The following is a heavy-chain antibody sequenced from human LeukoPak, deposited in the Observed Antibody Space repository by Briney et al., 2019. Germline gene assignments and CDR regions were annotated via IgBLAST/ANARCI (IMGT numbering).Heavy chain of an antibody. D-gene: IGHD6-19*01. CDR3: ARAPFLRPVAGPSYYMDV. V-gene: IGHV6-1*01. Sequence: SQTLSLTCAISGDSVSSNSAAWNWIRQSPSRGLEWLGRTYYRSKWYNDYAVSVKSRITINPDTSKNQFSLQLNSVTPEDTAVYYCARAPFLRPVAGPSYYMDVWGKGTTVTVSS. CDR2: TYYRSKWYN. CDR1: GDSVSSNSAA. J-gene: IGHJ6*03.